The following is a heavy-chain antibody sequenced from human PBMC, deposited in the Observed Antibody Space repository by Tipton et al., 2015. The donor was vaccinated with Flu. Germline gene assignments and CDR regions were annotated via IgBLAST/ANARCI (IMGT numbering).Heavy chain of an antibody. J-gene: IGHJ5*02. CDR1: GGSISSYY. CDR3: ASTTVLGSIRWFDP. Sequence: TLSLTCTVSGGSISSYYWSWIRQPPGKGLEWIGYIYYSGSTNYNPSLKSRVTISVDTSKNQFSLKLSSVTAADTAVYYCASTTVLGSIRWFDPWGQGTLVTVSS. CDR2: IYYSGST. V-gene: IGHV4-59*01. D-gene: IGHD4-11*01.